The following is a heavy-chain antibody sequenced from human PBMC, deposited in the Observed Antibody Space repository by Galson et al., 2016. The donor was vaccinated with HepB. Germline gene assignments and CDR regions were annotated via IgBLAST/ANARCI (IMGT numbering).Heavy chain of an antibody. CDR3: AGGGSGRFYYLDY. V-gene: IGHV3-23*01. D-gene: IGHD6-19*01. CDR2: ISGSAGTT. CDR1: GFTFSNYA. J-gene: IGHJ4*02. Sequence: SLRLSCAASGFTFSNYAMSWVRQAPGRGLEWVSTISGSAGTTYYADSVKGRFTISRDNSKNALFLHMSSLRAEDTAVYYCAGGGSGRFYYLDYWGQGTLVTVSS.